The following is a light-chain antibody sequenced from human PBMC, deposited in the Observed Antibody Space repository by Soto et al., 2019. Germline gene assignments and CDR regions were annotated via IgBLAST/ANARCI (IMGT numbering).Light chain of an antibody. CDR1: QSVGNN. CDR2: ATS. Sequence: EIGLTQSPATLSVSPGERATLSCRASQSVGNNFAWYQQKPGQAPRLLIFATSTRATGVPARFSGSGSGTDFTLTISSLQSEDFAVYYCQQYGDWPLTFGGGAKVEIE. V-gene: IGKV3-15*01. J-gene: IGKJ4*01. CDR3: QQYGDWPLT.